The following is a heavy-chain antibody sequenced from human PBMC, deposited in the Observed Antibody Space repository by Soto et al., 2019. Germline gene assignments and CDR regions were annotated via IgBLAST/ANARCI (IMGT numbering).Heavy chain of an antibody. Sequence: EVQLLEYGGGLVQRGESLRLSCVASGFTFNKYAMTWVRQAPGKGLEWVSSISGSSSTTYYADSVKGRFTISRDNSKNTVYLHMNTLSTEDTAVYYCAPTRYDYGDDAVGYWVQGTLVTVSS. CDR1: GFTFNKYA. J-gene: IGHJ4*01. CDR3: APTRYDYGDDAVGY. V-gene: IGHV3-23*01. CDR2: ISGSSSTT. D-gene: IGHD4-17*01.